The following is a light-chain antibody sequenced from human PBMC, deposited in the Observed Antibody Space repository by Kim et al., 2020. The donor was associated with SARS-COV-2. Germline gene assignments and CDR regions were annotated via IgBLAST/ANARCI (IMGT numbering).Light chain of an antibody. CDR3: HQYDTSPST. J-gene: IGKJ1*01. Sequence: ETVLTQSPGTLSLSPGERATLSCRASQYVPSTHFGWYQQKPGQAPRLLIYGASNRATGIPDRFSGSGSGTDFTLTISRLEPEDFAVYSCHQYDTSPSTFVQRTKVDSK. CDR1: QYVPSTH. CDR2: GAS. V-gene: IGKV3-20*01.